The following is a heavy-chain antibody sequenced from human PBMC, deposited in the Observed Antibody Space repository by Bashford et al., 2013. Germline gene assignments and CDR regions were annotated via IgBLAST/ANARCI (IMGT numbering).Heavy chain of an antibody. V-gene: IGHV4-59*01. CDR2: IYYSGST. CDR1: GGSISSYY. D-gene: IGHD3-22*01. CDR3: ARGGTTWLSPFDY. J-gene: IGHJ4*02. Sequence: SETLSLTCTVSGGSISSYYWSWIRQPPGKGLEWIGYIYYSGSTNYNPSLKSRVTISVDTSKNQFSLKLSSVTAADTAVYYCARGGTTWLSPFDYWGQGILVTVSS.